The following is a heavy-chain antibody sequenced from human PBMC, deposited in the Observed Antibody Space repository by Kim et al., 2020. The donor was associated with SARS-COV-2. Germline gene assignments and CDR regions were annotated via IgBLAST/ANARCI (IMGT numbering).Heavy chain of an antibody. D-gene: IGHD6-19*01. CDR2: INHSGST. V-gene: IGHV4-34*01. CDR1: GGSFSGYY. Sequence: SETLSLTCAVYGGSFSGYYWSWIRQPPGKGLEWIGEINHSGSTNYNPSLKSRVTISVDTSKNQFSLKLSSVTAADTAVYYCARVSARYSSGWYRDASGLRLEYWGQGTLVTVSS. CDR3: ARVSARYSSGWYRDASGLRLEY. J-gene: IGHJ4*02.